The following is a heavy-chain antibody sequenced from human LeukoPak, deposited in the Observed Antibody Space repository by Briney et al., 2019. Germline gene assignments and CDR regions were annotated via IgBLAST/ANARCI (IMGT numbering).Heavy chain of an antibody. CDR3: ARLYSSSSGKAFDI. D-gene: IGHD6-6*01. V-gene: IGHV3-48*04. CDR1: GFTFSGYS. J-gene: IGHJ3*02. CDR2: ISSGRTI. Sequence: GGSLRLSCAASGFTFSGYSMNWVRQAPGKGLEWVSHISSGRTIYYADSVKGRFTISRDNAKNSLYLQMNSLRAEDTAVYYCARLYSSSSGKAFDIWGQGTMVTVSS.